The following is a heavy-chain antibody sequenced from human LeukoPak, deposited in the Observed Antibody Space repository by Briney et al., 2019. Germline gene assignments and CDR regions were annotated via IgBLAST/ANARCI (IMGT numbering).Heavy chain of an antibody. D-gene: IGHD2-2*01. CDR3: ARDRGGYCSSTNCYSWFDP. J-gene: IGHJ5*02. Sequence: AGGSLRLSCAASGFTFSSYNMNWVRQAPGKGLEWVSYISGSGSPVYYADSVRGRFTISRDNAKNSLYLQMNSLRAEDTAVYYCARDRGGYCSSTNCYSWFDPWGQGTLVTVSS. CDR1: GFTFSSYN. CDR2: ISGSGSPV. V-gene: IGHV3-48*04.